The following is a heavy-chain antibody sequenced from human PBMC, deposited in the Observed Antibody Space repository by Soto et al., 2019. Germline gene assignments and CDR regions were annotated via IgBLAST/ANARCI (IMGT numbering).Heavy chain of an antibody. CDR3: AREPSQNDHSYYGMDV. V-gene: IGHV4-34*01. CDR1: GGFFSDYY. J-gene: IGHJ6*02. CDR2: INHSGST. Sequence: SETLSLTCCVYGGFFSDYYWNWIRQPPGRGLEWIGEINHSGSTNYNPSLKSRVTISIDTSKHQFSLKLSSLTAADTAVYYCAREPSQNDHSYYGMDVWGQGTTVTVSS.